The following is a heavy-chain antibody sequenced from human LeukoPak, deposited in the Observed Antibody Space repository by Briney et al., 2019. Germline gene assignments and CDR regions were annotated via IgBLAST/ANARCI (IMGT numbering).Heavy chain of an antibody. D-gene: IGHD3-22*01. CDR3: AKGPQLNSGYHPDY. V-gene: IGHV3-23*01. Sequence: GGSLRLSCAASGFTFSSAAMTWVRQAPGKGLEWVSTITGSDDRTYYADSVKGRFTISRDYSKNTLHLQMNSLRVEDTATFYCAKGPQLNSGYHPDYWGQGILVTVSS. J-gene: IGHJ4*02. CDR2: ITGSDDRT. CDR1: GFTFSSAA.